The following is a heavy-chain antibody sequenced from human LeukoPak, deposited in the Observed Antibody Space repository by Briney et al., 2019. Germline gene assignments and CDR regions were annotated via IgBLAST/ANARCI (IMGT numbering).Heavy chain of an antibody. CDR2: MNPNTGRT. CDR1: RYTFTSYD. D-gene: IGHD3-22*01. V-gene: IGHV1-8*01. J-gene: IGHJ4*02. Sequence: ASVKDSCKASRYTFTSYDINWVREAAGQGLEWMGWMNPNTGRTGFAQKFQGRLTMTRDTSISTAYMELSSLRSEDTAVYYCARLSQTPDYYSNGGYYYLGYWGQGTPVTVSS. CDR3: ARLSQTPDYYSNGGYYYLGY.